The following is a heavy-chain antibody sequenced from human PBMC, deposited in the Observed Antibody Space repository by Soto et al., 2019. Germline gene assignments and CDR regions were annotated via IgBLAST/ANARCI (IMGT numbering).Heavy chain of an antibody. CDR1: GGSFIGYY. Sequence: VQLQQWGAGLLKPSETVSLTCAVYGGSFIGYYGTWIRQPPGKGLEWIGEINHSGSTNYNPSLKSRVTLAADTSKNQFYLRLSSVTAADTAVYYCATLGHYDFWSGFRKGNWFDPWGQGTLVTVSS. CDR3: ATLGHYDFWSGFRKGNWFDP. CDR2: INHSGST. J-gene: IGHJ5*02. D-gene: IGHD3-3*01. V-gene: IGHV4-34*01.